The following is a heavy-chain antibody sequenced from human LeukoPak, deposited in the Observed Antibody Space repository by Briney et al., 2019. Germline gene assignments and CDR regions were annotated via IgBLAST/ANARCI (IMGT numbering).Heavy chain of an antibody. V-gene: IGHV3-30*18. D-gene: IGHD3-22*01. J-gene: IGHJ3*02. Sequence: GGSLRLSCAASGFTSSNFWMSWVRQAPGKGLEWVAVISYDGSNKYYADSVKGRFTISRDNSKNTLYLQMNSLRAEDTAVYYCAKDRGWYYYDSSGRDAFDIWGQGTMVTVSS. CDR1: GFTSSNFW. CDR2: ISYDGSNK. CDR3: AKDRGWYYYDSSGRDAFDI.